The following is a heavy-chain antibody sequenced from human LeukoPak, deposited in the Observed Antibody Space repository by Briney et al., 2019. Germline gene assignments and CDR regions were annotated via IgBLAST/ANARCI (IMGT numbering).Heavy chain of an antibody. Sequence: PSETLSLTCTVSGGSISSSSYYWGWIRQPPGKGLEWIGSIYYSGSTYYNPSLKSRVTISVDTSKSQFSLKLTSLTAADTAVYYCAKGGKGFPLGLRFDSWGQGTLVSVSS. D-gene: IGHD2-21*01. V-gene: IGHV4-39*07. J-gene: IGHJ4*02. CDR3: AKGGKGFPLGLRFDS. CDR2: IYYSGST. CDR1: GGSISSSSYY.